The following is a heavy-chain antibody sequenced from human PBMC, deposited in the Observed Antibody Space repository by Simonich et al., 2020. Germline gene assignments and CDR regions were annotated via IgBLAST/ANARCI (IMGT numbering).Heavy chain of an antibody. CDR1: GYTFTGYY. J-gene: IGHJ6*03. CDR2: INPNSGGT. D-gene: IGHD6-6*01. CDR3: ARDRAARYYYYYYMDV. Sequence: QVQLVQSGAEVKKPGASVKVSCKASGYTFTGYYMHWVRQAPGQGLDGRGWINPNSGGTNEAKKFQGRGTMTRDTSISTAYMELSRLRSDDTAVYYCARDRAARYYYYYYMDVWGKGTTVTVSS. V-gene: IGHV1-2*02.